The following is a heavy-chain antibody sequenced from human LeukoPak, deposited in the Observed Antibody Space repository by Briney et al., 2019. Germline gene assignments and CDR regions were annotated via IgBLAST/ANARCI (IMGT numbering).Heavy chain of an antibody. V-gene: IGHV4-4*07. J-gene: IGHJ6*03. CDR2: IYTSGST. CDR3: ARDPGYGSGRYAGIYYYMDV. Sequence: KPSETLSLTCTVSGGSISSYYWSWIRQPAGKGLEWIGRIYTSGSTNYNPSLKSRVTISVDKSKNQFSLKLSSVTAADTAVYYCARDPGYGSGRYAGIYYYMDVWGKGTTVTVSS. CDR1: GGSISSYY. D-gene: IGHD3-10*01.